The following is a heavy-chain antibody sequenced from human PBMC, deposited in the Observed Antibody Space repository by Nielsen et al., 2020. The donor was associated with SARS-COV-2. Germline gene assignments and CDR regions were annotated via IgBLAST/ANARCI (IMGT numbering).Heavy chain of an antibody. J-gene: IGHJ6*03. V-gene: IGHV4-59*01. CDR2: IYYSGST. CDR3: ARLEDYYYYMDV. Sequence: LRLSCTVSGGSISSYYWSWIRQPPGKGLEWIGYIYYSGSTNYNPSLKSRVTISVDTSKNQFSLKLSSVTAADTAVYYCARLEDYYYYMDVWGKGTTVTVSS. CDR1: GGSISSYY. D-gene: IGHD2-15*01.